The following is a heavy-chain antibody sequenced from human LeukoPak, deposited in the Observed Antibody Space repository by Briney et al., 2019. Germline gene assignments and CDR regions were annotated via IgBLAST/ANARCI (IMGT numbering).Heavy chain of an antibody. V-gene: IGHV3-64*01. D-gene: IGHD6-6*01. J-gene: IGHJ4*02. Sequence: PGGSLRLSCAASGFTFSSYAMHWVRQAPGKGLEYVSAISSNGGSTYYANSVKGRFTISRDNSKNTLYLQMNSLRAEDTAVYYCARTLTPIAARPFADYWGQGTLVTVSS. CDR3: ARTLTPIAARPFADY. CDR2: ISSNGGST. CDR1: GFTFSSYA.